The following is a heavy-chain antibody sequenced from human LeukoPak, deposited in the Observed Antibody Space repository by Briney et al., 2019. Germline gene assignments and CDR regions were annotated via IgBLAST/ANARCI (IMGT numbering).Heavy chain of an antibody. V-gene: IGHV3-23*01. D-gene: IGHD1-26*01. Sequence: GGSLRLSCAASGFTFSSYAMSWARQAPGKGLEWVSAISGSGGSTYYADSVKGRFTISRDNSKNTLYLQMNSLRAEDTAVYYCAKRYSGSYGFDYWGQGTLVTVSS. CDR3: AKRYSGSYGFDY. CDR2: ISGSGGST. CDR1: GFTFSSYA. J-gene: IGHJ4*02.